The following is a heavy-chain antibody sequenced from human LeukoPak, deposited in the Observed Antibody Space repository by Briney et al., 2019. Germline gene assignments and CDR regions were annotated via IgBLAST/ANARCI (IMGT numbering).Heavy chain of an antibody. J-gene: IGHJ6*03. Sequence: GESLRLSCAASGFTFSSYAMSWVRQAPGKGLEWVSAIVSSGDSTYYADSVKGRFTISRDNSKNTLYLQMNSLRAEDTAVYYCAKADGGQWPSSYYYYYMDVWGKGTTVTVSS. CDR1: GFTFSSYA. CDR3: AKADGGQWPSSYYYYYMDV. CDR2: IVSSGDST. D-gene: IGHD6-19*01. V-gene: IGHV3-23*01.